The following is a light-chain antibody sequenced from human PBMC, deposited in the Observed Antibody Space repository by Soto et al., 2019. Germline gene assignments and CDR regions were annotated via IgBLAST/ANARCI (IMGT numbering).Light chain of an antibody. CDR1: GSDIGAYDY. CDR3: SSYAGSGILYV. Sequence: QSVLSQPPSASGSPGQSVTISCTGTGSDIGAYDYVSWYQQHPGKAPKLIIYEVTKRPSGVPDRFSASKSGNTASLTVSGLQAEDEADYYCSSYAGSGILYVFGAGTKVTVL. V-gene: IGLV2-8*01. J-gene: IGLJ1*01. CDR2: EVT.